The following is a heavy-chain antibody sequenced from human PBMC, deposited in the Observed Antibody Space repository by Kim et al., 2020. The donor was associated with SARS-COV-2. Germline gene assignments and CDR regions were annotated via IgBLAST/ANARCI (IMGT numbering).Heavy chain of an antibody. CDR2: VSYSGST. J-gene: IGHJ6*02. D-gene: IGHD1-7*01. V-gene: IGHV4-59*13. CDR3: ATALTQTTWYYGMDV. CDR1: GGSISTYY. Sequence: SETLSLTCTVSGGSISTYYWSWIRQSPGKGLEWLGYVSYSGSTKYNPSLKSRVTISVDTSKNQFSLKLSSVTAADTAVYYCATALTQTTWYYGMDVWGQGTTVPVSS.